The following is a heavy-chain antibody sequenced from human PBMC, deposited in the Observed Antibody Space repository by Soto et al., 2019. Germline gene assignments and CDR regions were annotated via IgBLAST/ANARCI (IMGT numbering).Heavy chain of an antibody. D-gene: IGHD4-17*01. Sequence: SETLSLTCTVSGGSISSGGYYWSWIRQHPGKGLEWIGYIYYSGSTYYNPSLKSRVTISVDTSKNQFSLKLSSVTAADTAVYYCARVGTTVVIGSYYYYGMDVWGQGTTVTVSS. V-gene: IGHV4-31*03. CDR3: ARVGTTVVIGSYYYYGMDV. CDR2: IYYSGST. J-gene: IGHJ6*02. CDR1: GGSISSGGYY.